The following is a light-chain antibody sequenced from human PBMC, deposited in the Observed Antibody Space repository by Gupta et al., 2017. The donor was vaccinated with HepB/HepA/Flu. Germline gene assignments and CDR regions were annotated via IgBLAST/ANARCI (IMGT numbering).Light chain of an antibody. CDR1: SNDIGAYNY. Sequence: QSALTQPASVSGSPGQSITISCTGTSNDIGAYNYVSWYQQYPGKAPKLMIYDFSNRPSGGSNRFSGSKSGNTASLTISGLQAEEEADYYCCSYTTSTTRVFGGGTKLTVL. CDR3: CSYTTSTTRV. J-gene: IGLJ2*01. CDR2: DFS. V-gene: IGLV2-14*01.